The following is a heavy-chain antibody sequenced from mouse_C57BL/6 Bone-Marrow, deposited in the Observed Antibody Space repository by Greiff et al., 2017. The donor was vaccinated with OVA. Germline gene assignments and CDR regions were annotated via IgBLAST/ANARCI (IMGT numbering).Heavy chain of an antibody. D-gene: IGHD2-2*01. CDR2: IYPGDGDT. V-gene: IGHV1-80*01. CDR3: HYGYDGGSAY. CDR1: GYAFSSYW. Sequence: QVQLQQSGAELVKPGASVRISCKASGYAFSSYWMNWVKQRPGKGLEWIGQIYPGDGDTNYNGKFKGKATLTADKSSSTAYMQLSSLTSEDSAVYFCHYGYDGGSAYWGQGTLVTVSA. J-gene: IGHJ3*01.